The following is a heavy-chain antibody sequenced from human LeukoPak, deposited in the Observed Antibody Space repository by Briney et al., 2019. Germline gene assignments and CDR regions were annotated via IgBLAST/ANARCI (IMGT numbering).Heavy chain of an antibody. Sequence: GGSLRLSCAASGSTFRSYWMTWVRQAPGKGLEWVANIKQVGGEKYYVDSVKGRFTISRDNAKNSLYLQMNSLRADDTAVYFCARDLGWGDSYGSSFDYWGHGTLVTVSS. CDR1: GSTFRSYW. D-gene: IGHD5-18*01. J-gene: IGHJ4*01. CDR2: IKQVGGEK. V-gene: IGHV3-7*05. CDR3: ARDLGWGDSYGSSFDY.